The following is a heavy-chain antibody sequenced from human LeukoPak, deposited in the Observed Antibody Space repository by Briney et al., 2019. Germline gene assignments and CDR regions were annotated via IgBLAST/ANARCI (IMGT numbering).Heavy chain of an antibody. V-gene: IGHV3-74*01. D-gene: IGHD4-17*01. J-gene: IGHJ6*02. CDR3: ARSGTVTTSYHYYGMDV. CDR2: INSDGSST. CDR1: GFTFSSYW. Sequence: GGSLRLSCAASGFTFSSYWMHWVRQAPGKGLVWVSRINSDGSSTSYADSVKGRFTISRDNAKNTLYLQMNSLRAEDTAVYYCARSGTVTTSYHYYGMDVWGQGTTVTVSS.